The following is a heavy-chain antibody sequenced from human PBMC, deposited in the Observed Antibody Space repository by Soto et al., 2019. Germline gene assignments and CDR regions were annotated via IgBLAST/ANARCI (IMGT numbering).Heavy chain of an antibody. CDR1: GGSFSGYY. J-gene: IGHJ4*02. Sequence: SETLSLTCAVYGGSFSGYYWSWIRQPPGKGLEWIGEINHSGSTNYNPSLKSRVTISVDTSKNQFSLKLSSVTAADTAVYYCARGRRYYYGSGSSYYFDYWGQGTLVTVSS. V-gene: IGHV4-34*01. CDR3: ARGRRYYYGSGSSYYFDY. D-gene: IGHD3-10*01. CDR2: INHSGST.